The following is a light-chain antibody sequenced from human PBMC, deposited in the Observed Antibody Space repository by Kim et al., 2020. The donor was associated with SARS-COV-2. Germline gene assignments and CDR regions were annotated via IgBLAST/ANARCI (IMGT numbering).Light chain of an antibody. V-gene: IGLV1-51*01. J-gene: IGLJ2*01. CDR3: GTWDSSLSAVV. CDR2: DNN. CDR1: SSNSGNNY. Sequence: GQKVTISCSGSSSNSGNNYVSWYQPLPGTAPKLLIYDNNKRPSGIPDRFSGSKSGTSATLGITGLQTGDEADYYCGTWDSSLSAVVFGGGTQLTVL.